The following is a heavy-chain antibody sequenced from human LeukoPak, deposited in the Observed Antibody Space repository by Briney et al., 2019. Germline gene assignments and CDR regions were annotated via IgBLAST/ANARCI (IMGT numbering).Heavy chain of an antibody. Sequence: PGRSLRLSCAASGGTFSSYAISWVRQAPGQGLEWMGRIIPIFGIANYAQKFQGRVTITADKSTSTAYMELSSLRSEDTAVYYCARGGPYSGSYYFDYWGQGTLVTVSS. CDR2: IIPIFGIA. J-gene: IGHJ4*02. V-gene: IGHV1-69*04. CDR1: GGTFSSYA. CDR3: ARGGPYSGSYYFDY. D-gene: IGHD1-26*01.